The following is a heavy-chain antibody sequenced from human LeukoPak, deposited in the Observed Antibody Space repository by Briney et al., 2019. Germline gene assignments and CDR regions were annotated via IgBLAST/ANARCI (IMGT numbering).Heavy chain of an antibody. D-gene: IGHD3-22*01. J-gene: IGHJ3*02. CDR2: IIPIFGTA. Sequence: ASVKVSCKASGGTFSSYAISWVRQAPGQGLEWMGGIIPIFGTANYAQKFQGRVTITADESTSTAYMELSSLRSEDTAVYYCARAKTPTYYYDSSGVDASDIWGQGTMVTVSS. V-gene: IGHV1-69*13. CDR3: ARAKTPTYYYDSSGVDASDI. CDR1: GGTFSSYA.